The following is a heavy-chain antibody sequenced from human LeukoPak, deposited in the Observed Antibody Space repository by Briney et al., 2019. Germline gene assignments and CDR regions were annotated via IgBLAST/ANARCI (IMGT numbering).Heavy chain of an antibody. CDR2: IYHSGST. CDR3: AKRDKGITSFGVVSY. Sequence: SETLSLTCAVSGYSISSGYYWGWIRQPPGKGLEWIGSIYHSGSTYYNPSLKSRVTISVDASKNQFSLKLSSVTAADTAVYYCAKRDKGITSFGVVSYWGQGTLVTVSS. V-gene: IGHV4-38-2*01. J-gene: IGHJ4*02. D-gene: IGHD3-3*01. CDR1: GYSISSGYY.